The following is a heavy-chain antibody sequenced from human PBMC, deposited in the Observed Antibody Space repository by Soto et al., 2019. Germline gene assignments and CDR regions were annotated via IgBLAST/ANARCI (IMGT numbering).Heavy chain of an antibody. CDR1: GFTFSSYA. Sequence: VQLVESGGGVVQPGRSLRLSCAASGFTFSSYAMHWVRQAPGKGLEWVAVISYDGSNKYYADSVKGRFTISRDNSKNTLYLQMNSLRAEDTAVYYCAREGSPYMVRGVIIRGWFDPWGQGTLVTVSS. V-gene: IGHV3-30-3*01. CDR3: AREGSPYMVRGVIIRGWFDP. J-gene: IGHJ5*02. CDR2: ISYDGSNK. D-gene: IGHD3-10*01.